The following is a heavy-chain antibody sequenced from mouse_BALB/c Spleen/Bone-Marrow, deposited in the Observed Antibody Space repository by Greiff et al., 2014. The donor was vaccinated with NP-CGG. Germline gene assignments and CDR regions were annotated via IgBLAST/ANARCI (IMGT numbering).Heavy chain of an antibody. D-gene: IGHD2-4*01. CDR1: GYTFTGYV. V-gene: IGHV1-14*01. J-gene: IGHJ4*01. Sequence: LQLQQSGPELVKPGASVKMSCKASGYTFTGYVMHWVKQKPGQGLEWIGYINPYSDGTKYNEKFKGKATLTSDKSSSTAYKELSSLTSEDSAVYYCAREGGLRRGDYYVMDYWGQGTSVTVSS. CDR2: INPYSDGT. CDR3: AREGGLRRGDYYVMDY.